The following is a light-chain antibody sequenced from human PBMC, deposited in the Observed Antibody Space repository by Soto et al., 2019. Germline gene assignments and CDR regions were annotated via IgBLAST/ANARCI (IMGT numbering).Light chain of an antibody. J-gene: IGKJ1*01. CDR2: GAS. V-gene: IGKV3-15*01. CDR1: QSVSSN. CDR3: QQYNNWPPWT. Sequence: EIVMTQSTATLSGSPGERATLSCRASQSVSSNLAWYQQKPGQAPRLLIYGASTRATVIPARFSGSGSGTEFTLTIRSLQSEYFAVYSFQQYNNWPPWTFGQGTKVEIK.